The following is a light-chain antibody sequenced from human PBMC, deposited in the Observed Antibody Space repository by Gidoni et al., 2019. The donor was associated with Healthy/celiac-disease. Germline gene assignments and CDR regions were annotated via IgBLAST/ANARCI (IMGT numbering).Light chain of an antibody. CDR3: QQANSFPFT. CDR1: PGSSPW. Sequence: IQMPPSPSSVSASVGDRVTITCRASPGSSPWLAWYQHQPGKARKLLIYAASSLQSVVPSRFSGSGFGTDLTRIISSLQPEDFATYYRQQANSFPFTFGPGTKVDIK. CDR2: AAS. V-gene: IGKV1D-12*01. J-gene: IGKJ3*01.